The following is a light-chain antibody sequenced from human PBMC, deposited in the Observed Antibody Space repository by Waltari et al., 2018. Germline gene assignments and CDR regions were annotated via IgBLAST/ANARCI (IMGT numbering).Light chain of an antibody. J-gene: IGLJ2*01. CDR3: HSRDTTSTRL. V-gene: IGLV3-19*01. Sequence: SSELTQDPAVSVALGQTVRITCQGDSLRRFYASGYQQRTGQAPILVLYGQNNRPPGIPDRFSGSTSGNTASLTITRAQAEDEGDYFCHSRDTTSTRLFGGGTRVTV. CDR1: SLRRFY. CDR2: GQN.